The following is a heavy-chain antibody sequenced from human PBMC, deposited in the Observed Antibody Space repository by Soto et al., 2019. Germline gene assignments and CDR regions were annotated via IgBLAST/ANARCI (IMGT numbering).Heavy chain of an antibody. CDR1: GFTFSGSA. Sequence: EVQLVESGGGLVQPGGSLKLSCAASGFTFSGSAMHWVRQASGKGLEWVGRIRSKANSYATAYAASVKGRFTISRDDSKNTAYLQMNSLKTEDTDVYYCTRSSGTPWGQGTLVTVSS. V-gene: IGHV3-73*02. D-gene: IGHD3-10*01. CDR2: IRSKANSYAT. J-gene: IGHJ5*02. CDR3: TRSSGTP.